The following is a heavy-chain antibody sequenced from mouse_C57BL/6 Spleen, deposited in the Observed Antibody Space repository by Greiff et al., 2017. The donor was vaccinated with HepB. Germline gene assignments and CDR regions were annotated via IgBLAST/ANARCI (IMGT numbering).Heavy chain of an antibody. CDR3: ARYYYDSSHWYFDV. Sequence: QVQLQQPGAELVKPGASVKMSCKASGYTFTSYWITWVKQRPGQGLEWIGDIYPGSGSTNYNEKFKSKATLTVDTSSSTAYMQLSSLTSEDSAVYYCARYYYDSSHWYFDVWGTGTTVTVSS. CDR1: GYTFTSYW. J-gene: IGHJ1*03. V-gene: IGHV1-55*01. D-gene: IGHD1-1*01. CDR2: IYPGSGST.